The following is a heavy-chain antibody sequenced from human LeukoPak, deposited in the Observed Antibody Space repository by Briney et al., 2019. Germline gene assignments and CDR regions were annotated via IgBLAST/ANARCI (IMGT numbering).Heavy chain of an antibody. Sequence: EASVKVSCKASGYTFTCYYMHWVRQAPGQGLEWMGWINPNNGGTNYAQKFQGRVTMTRDASISTAYMELSRLTSDDTAVYYCARGRGTTSSNFDYWGQGTLVTVSS. D-gene: IGHD2-2*01. J-gene: IGHJ4*02. CDR1: GYTFTCYY. V-gene: IGHV1-2*02. CDR3: ARGRGTTSSNFDY. CDR2: INPNNGGT.